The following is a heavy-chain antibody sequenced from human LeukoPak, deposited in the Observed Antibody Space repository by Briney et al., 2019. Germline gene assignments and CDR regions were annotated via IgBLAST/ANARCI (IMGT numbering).Heavy chain of an antibody. CDR3: AREGSSGWYPTGAFDI. J-gene: IGHJ3*02. Sequence: SETLSLTCTVSGGSISSSSYYWGWIRQPPGKGLEWIGTIYYSGSTYYNPSLKSRVTIPVDTSKNQFSLKLSSVTAADTAVYYCAREGSSGWYPTGAFDIWGQGTMVTVSS. CDR1: GGSISSSSYY. D-gene: IGHD6-19*01. V-gene: IGHV4-39*07. CDR2: IYYSGST.